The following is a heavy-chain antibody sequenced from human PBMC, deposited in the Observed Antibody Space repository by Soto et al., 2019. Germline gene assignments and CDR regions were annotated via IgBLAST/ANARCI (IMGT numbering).Heavy chain of an antibody. V-gene: IGHV3-74*01. CDR3: ATGPWGRGGLDYYYYYYMDV. CDR2: INSDGSST. D-gene: IGHD3-16*01. J-gene: IGHJ6*03. Sequence: GGSLRLSCAASGFTFSSYWMHWVRQAPGKGLVWVSRINSDGSSTSYADSVKGRFTISRDNAKNTLYLQMNSLRAEDTAVYYCATGPWGRGGLDYYYYYYMDVWGKGTTVTVSS. CDR1: GFTFSSYW.